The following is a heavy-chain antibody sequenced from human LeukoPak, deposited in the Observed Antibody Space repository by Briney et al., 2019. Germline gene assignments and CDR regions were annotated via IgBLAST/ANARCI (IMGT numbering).Heavy chain of an antibody. CDR2: IKQDGSEK. J-gene: IGHJ4*02. CDR1: GITFSRHW. Sequence: GGSLRLSCVASGITFSRHWMKWVRQAPGKGLEWVANIKQDGSEKFYVDSVKGRFTISRDNVKNSLYLQMSSLRPEDTALYYCAGGTGWLIDSWGQGTLVTVSS. D-gene: IGHD3-9*01. CDR3: AGGTGWLIDS. V-gene: IGHV3-7*01.